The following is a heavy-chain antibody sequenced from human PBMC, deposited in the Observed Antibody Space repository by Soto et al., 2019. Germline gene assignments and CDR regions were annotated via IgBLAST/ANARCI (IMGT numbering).Heavy chain of an antibody. CDR2: IYYSGST. J-gene: IGHJ4*02. Sequence: QGQLQESGPGLVKPSQTLSLTCTVSGGSISSGGYYWTWIRQHPGKGLECIGYIYYSGSTYYTPSLRSRVTISVNTSSNQFSLKLNSVTAADTAVYFCARGPGYNTKFDYWGQGTLVTVSS. CDR3: ARGPGYNTKFDY. V-gene: IGHV4-31*03. D-gene: IGHD5-18*01. CDR1: GGSISSGGYY.